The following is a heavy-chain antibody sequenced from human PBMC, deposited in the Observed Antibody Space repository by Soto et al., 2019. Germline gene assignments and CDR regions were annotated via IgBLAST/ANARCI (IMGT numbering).Heavy chain of an antibody. Sequence: GGSLRLSCEASGFTFNSYVMNWVRQAPGKGLEWVSAISGSGGDTNYADSVKGRFAISRDNAKNTLYLQMNSLRAEDTAVYYCARRTAGRNFDYWGQGSLVTVSS. V-gene: IGHV3-23*01. CDR3: ARRTAGRNFDY. CDR1: GFTFNSYV. CDR2: ISGSGGDT. J-gene: IGHJ4*02. D-gene: IGHD6-6*01.